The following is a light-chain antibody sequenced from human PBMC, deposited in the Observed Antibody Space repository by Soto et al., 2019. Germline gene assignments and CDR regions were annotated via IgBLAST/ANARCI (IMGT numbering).Light chain of an antibody. CDR2: GAS. J-gene: IGKJ1*01. CDR3: QQYHIWPPWT. CDR1: QSVSSN. V-gene: IGKV3-15*01. Sequence: EIVMTQSPATLSVSPGERATLSCRASQSVSSNLAWHQQKPGQAPRILMYGASTRADGIPARFTGSGSGTEFTLTISSLQSEDFAVYYCQQYHIWPPWTSGQGTKVDIK.